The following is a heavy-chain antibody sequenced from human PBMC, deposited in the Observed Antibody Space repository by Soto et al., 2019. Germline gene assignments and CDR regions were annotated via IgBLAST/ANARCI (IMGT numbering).Heavy chain of an antibody. CDR2: TYYRSKWYN. J-gene: IGHJ6*02. D-gene: IGHD2-15*01. CDR3: AREEQIVVVVAATPDYYYYGMDV. CDR1: GDSVSSNSAA. V-gene: IGHV6-1*01. Sequence: PSQTLSLTCAISGDSVSSNSAAWNWIRQSPSRGLEWLGRTYYRSKWYNDYAVSVKSRITINPDTSKNQFSLQLNSVTPEDTAVYYCAREEQIVVVVAATPDYYYYGMDVWGQGTTVTVSS.